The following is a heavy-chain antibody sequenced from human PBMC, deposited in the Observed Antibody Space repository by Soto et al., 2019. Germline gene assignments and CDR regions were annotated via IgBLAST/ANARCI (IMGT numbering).Heavy chain of an antibody. J-gene: IGHJ4*02. CDR3: ARERPYDSSGYYLDY. CDR1: GFTFSSYV. CDR2: ISYDGSNK. V-gene: IGHV3-30-3*01. Sequence: GSLRLSCAASGFTFSSYVMHWVRQAPGKGLEWVAVISYDGSNKYYADSVKGRFTISRDNSKNTLYLQMNSLRAEDTAVYYCARERPYDSSGYYLDYWGQGALVTVSS. D-gene: IGHD3-22*01.